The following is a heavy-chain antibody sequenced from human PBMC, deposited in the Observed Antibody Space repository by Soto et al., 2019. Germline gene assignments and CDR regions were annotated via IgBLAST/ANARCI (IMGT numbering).Heavy chain of an antibody. J-gene: IGHJ4*02. D-gene: IGHD4-17*01. CDR3: ARRRTTVATHYDY. CDR1: GGSISSSSYY. CDR2: IYYSGST. Sequence: SETLSLTCTVSGGSISSSSYYWGWIRQPPGKGLEWIGSIYYSGSTYYNPSLKSRVTISVDTSKNQFSLKLSSVTAADTAVYYCARRRTTVATHYDYWGQGTLVTVSS. V-gene: IGHV4-39*01.